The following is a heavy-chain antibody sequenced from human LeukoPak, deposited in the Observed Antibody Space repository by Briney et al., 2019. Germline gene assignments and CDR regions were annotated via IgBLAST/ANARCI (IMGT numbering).Heavy chain of an antibody. D-gene: IGHD3-22*01. CDR1: GFTFSNSP. Sequence: GGSLRLSCAAAGFTFSNSPMNWVRQAPGKGLEWVSTIGTSGDTYYADSVKGRFTISRDISKNTLYLQMTSLRAEDTALYYCATKTVGNYPYDYWGQGTLVTVSP. J-gene: IGHJ4*02. CDR2: IGTSGDT. CDR3: ATKTVGNYPYDY. V-gene: IGHV3-23*01.